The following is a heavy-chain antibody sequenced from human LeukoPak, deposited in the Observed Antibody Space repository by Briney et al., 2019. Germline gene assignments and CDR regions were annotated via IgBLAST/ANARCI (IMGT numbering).Heavy chain of an antibody. J-gene: IGHJ3*02. D-gene: IGHD3-3*01. CDR2: IYYSGST. Sequence: PSETLSLTCTFSGGSISSYYWSWIRQPPGKGLEWIAYIYYSGSTNYNPSLKSRVTISVDTSKNQFSLKLRSVTAADTAVYYCARYDSEWLGGGFDIWGQGTMVTVSS. CDR3: ARYDSEWLGGGFDI. CDR1: GGSISSYY. V-gene: IGHV4-59*08.